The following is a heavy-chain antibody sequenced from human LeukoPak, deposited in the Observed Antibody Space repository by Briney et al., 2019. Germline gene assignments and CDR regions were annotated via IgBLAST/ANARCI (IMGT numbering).Heavy chain of an antibody. D-gene: IGHD3-3*01. CDR3: ARQTDFRLDY. CDR1: GYTFSSYW. Sequence: GGSLRFSCKGSGYTFSSYWIGWVRQMPGKGLEWMGIIYPGDSDTRYSPSLQGQVTISVDTSIGTAYLQWSSLKASDTAIYYCARQTDFRLDYWGQGTLVTVSS. J-gene: IGHJ4*02. V-gene: IGHV5-51*01. CDR2: IYPGDSDT.